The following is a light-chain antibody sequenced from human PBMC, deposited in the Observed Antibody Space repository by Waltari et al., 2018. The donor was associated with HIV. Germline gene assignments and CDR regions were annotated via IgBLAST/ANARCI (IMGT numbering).Light chain of an antibody. CDR2: RNN. CDR1: SSHSGSNY. J-gene: IGLJ3*02. CDR3: AAWDDSRKV. Sequence: QSVLTQPPSASGTPGQRVTISCSGSSSHSGSNYVYWYQQLPGTAPKLLIYRNNQRPSGVPDRFSGSKSGTSASLAISGLRSEDEADYYCAAWDDSRKVFGGGTKLTVL. V-gene: IGLV1-47*01.